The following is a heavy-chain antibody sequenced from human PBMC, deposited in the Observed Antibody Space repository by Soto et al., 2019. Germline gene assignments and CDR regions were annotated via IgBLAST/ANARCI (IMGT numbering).Heavy chain of an antibody. J-gene: IGHJ4*02. D-gene: IGHD2-21*01. V-gene: IGHV3-33*03. CDR2: IRFDGSNI. Sequence: QVQLVESGGGVVQPGRSLRLSCAASESIFSGHGMHWVRQAPGKGLEWVAIIRFDGSNINYADFVMGRFTISRDNFKNMLYLERSSQGVEDTAVYYCARYGVGADAFWGYLDYWGQGSLVTVSA. CDR1: ESIFSGHG. CDR3: ARYGVGADAFWGYLDY.